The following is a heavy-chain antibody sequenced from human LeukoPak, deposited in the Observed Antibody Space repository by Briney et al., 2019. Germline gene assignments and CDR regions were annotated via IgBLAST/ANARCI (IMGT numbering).Heavy chain of an antibody. Sequence: PSETLSLTCTVSGGSIRSSDYSWGWIRQPPGKGLEWIGSIYYTGSTYYDPSLKSRVTISVDTSKNQFSLKLSSVTAADTAVYYCARARIYYGMDVWGQGTTVTVSS. CDR3: ARARIYYGMDV. CDR1: GGSIRSSDYS. J-gene: IGHJ6*02. V-gene: IGHV4-39*01. CDR2: IYYTGST.